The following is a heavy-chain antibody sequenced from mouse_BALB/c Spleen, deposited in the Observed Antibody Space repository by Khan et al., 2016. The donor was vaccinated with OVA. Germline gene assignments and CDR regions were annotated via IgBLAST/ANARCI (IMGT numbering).Heavy chain of an antibody. CDR3: AKEGAYYRSDGWFAY. J-gene: IGHJ3*01. V-gene: IGHV1-4*01. Sequence: QVQLQQSGAELTRPGASVKMSCKASGYTFTSYTMHWVKQRPGQGLEWIGYINPVSDYTNYNQNFKDKATLTADKYSSKAYMQLRSLISEDSEVYYCAKEGAYYRSDGWFAYWGQGTLVTVST. CDR1: GYTFTSYT. CDR2: INPVSDYT. D-gene: IGHD2-14*01.